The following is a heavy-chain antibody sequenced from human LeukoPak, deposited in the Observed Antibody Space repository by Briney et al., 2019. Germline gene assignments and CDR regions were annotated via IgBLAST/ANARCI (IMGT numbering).Heavy chain of an antibody. D-gene: IGHD5-12*01. V-gene: IGHV3-30*04. J-gene: IGHJ6*02. CDR2: ISYDGSNK. Sequence: GGSLRLSCATSGFTFSSYAMHWVRQAPGKGLEWVAVISYDGSNKYYADSVKGRFTISRDNSKNTLYLQMNSLRAEDTAVYYCAKASLRFRLTGYGMDVWGQGTTVTVSS. CDR3: AKASLRFRLTGYGMDV. CDR1: GFTFSSYA.